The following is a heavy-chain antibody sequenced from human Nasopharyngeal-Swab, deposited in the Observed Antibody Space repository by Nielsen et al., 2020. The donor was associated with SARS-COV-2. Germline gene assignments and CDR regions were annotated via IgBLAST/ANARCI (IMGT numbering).Heavy chain of an antibody. CDR3: ARVPAVAASRIDY. J-gene: IGHJ4*02. CDR1: GYILSNYA. CDR2: TNAGKGNT. Sequence: ASVKVSCKASGYILSNYAMYWVRQAPGQRPEFMGWTNAGKGNTIYSQRFQGRVRISRDTSANTVYMELNRLRSEDTAVYYCARVPAVAASRIDYWGQGTLVTVSS. V-gene: IGHV1-3*01. D-gene: IGHD6-19*01.